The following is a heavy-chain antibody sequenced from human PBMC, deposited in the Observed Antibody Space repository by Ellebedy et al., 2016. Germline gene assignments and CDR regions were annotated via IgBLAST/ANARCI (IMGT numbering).Heavy chain of an antibody. V-gene: IGHV4-59*01. Sequence: SETLSLTCIVSGGSISRYYWSWIRQPPGRGLEWIGNIYYTGTTNYNPSLQSRVTISLDTSKTQFSLRLTSVTAADTAVYYCARIGGVSFGEGPIDYWGQGTLVTVSS. CDR2: IYYTGTT. J-gene: IGHJ4*02. CDR1: GGSISRYY. CDR3: ARIGGVSFGEGPIDY. D-gene: IGHD3-10*01.